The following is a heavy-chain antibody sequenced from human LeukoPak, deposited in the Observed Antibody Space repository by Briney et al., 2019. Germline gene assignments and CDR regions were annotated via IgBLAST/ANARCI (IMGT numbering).Heavy chain of an antibody. CDR3: ARAPGGYDSSGYYSDAFDI. J-gene: IGHJ3*02. D-gene: IGHD3-22*01. Sequence: SETLSLTCTVSGGSISSYYWSWIRQPPGKGLEWIGYIYYSGSTNYNPSLKRRVTISVDTCKNQFSLKLSSVTAADTAVYYCARAPGGYDSSGYYSDAFDIWGQGTMVTVSS. V-gene: IGHV4-59*01. CDR2: IYYSGST. CDR1: GGSISSYY.